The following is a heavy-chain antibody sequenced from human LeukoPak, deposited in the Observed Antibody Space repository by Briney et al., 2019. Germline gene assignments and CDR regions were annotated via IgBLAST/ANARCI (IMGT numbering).Heavy chain of an antibody. CDR2: ISWDDDR. CDR3: AHRLAWDYFDF. J-gene: IGHJ4*02. V-gene: IGHV2-5*02. Sequence: SGPTLMKPPPTLTLTCAFSGFSLRTHGVGVGWIRHAPGKAPEWLALISWDDDRRYTPSLKSRLTIMKDTSKNLVVLTMTNMDPVDTATYYCAHRLAWDYFDFWGQGTLVTVSS. CDR1: GFSLRTHGVG.